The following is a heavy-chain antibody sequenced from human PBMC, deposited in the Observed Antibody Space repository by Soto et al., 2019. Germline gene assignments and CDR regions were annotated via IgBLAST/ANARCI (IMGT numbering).Heavy chain of an antibody. CDR2: IYYSGST. CDR3: ARGVLEWLLRDSYYYYMDV. J-gene: IGHJ6*03. D-gene: IGHD3-3*01. V-gene: IGHV4-59*01. CDR1: GGSISSYY. Sequence: SETLSLTCTVSGGSISSYYWSWIRQPPGKGLEWIGYIYYSGSTNYNPSLKSRVTLSVDTSNNQYSLKLSSVTAADTAVYYCARGVLEWLLRDSYYYYMDVWGKGTTVTVSS.